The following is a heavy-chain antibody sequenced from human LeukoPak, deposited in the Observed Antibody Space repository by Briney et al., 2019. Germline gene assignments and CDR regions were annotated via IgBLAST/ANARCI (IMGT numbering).Heavy chain of an antibody. J-gene: IGHJ5*02. CDR1: GYTFTSYD. V-gene: IGHV1-8*03. D-gene: IGHD5-18*01. Sequence: ASVKVSCKASGYTFTSYDINWVRQATGQGLEWMGRMNPNSGNTGYAQKFQGRVTITRNTSISTAYMELSSLRSEDTAVYYCARARGYSYGYRGWFDPWGQGTLVTVSS. CDR2: MNPNSGNT. CDR3: ARARGYSYGYRGWFDP.